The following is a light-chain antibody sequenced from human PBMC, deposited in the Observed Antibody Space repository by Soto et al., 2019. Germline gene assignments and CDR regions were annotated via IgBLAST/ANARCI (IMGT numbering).Light chain of an antibody. Sequence: EIVMTQSPATLSVSPGERATFSCRASQSVSSNLAWYQQKPGQAPRLLIYDASNRATGIPARFSGSGSGTDFTLTISSLEPEDFAVYYCQQRSSCPLTFGGGTKVDIK. CDR3: QQRSSCPLT. CDR1: QSVSSN. V-gene: IGKV3-11*01. CDR2: DAS. J-gene: IGKJ4*01.